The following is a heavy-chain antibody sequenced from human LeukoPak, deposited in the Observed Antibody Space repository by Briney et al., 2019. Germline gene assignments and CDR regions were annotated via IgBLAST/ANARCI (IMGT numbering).Heavy chain of an antibody. CDR2: VYHSGHT. V-gene: IGHV4-38-2*02. J-gene: IGHJ3*02. Sequence: PSETLSLTCSVSGYSINSAYYWGWIRQTPGKGLEWIGSVYHSGHTYYNPSLKSRVTISVDMSKTQFSLKLSSVTAADTAVYYCARDFSPRSLRGVIIPSRSDVFDIWGQGTMVTVSS. CDR1: GYSINSAYY. D-gene: IGHD3-10*01. CDR3: ARDFSPRSLRGVIIPSRSDVFDI.